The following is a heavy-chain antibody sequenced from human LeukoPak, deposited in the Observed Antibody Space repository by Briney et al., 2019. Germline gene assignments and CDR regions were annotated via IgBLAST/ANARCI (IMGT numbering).Heavy chain of an antibody. V-gene: IGHV3-64D*06. CDR2: ISSNGGST. CDR1: GFTFSSYA. CDR3: VKGDKGRRVRGVIIPDAFDI. Sequence: PGGSLRLSCSASGFTFSSYAMHWVRQAPGKGLEYVSAISSNGGSTYYADSVEGRFTISRDNSKNTLYLQMSSLRAEDTAVYYCVKGDKGRRVRGVIIPDAFDIWGQGTMVTVSS. J-gene: IGHJ3*02. D-gene: IGHD3-10*01.